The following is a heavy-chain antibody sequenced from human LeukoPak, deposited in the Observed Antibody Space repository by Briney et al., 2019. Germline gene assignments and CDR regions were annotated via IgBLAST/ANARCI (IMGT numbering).Heavy chain of an antibody. Sequence: GGSLRLSCAASGFTFSSYGMHWVRQAPGKGLEWVAVISYDGSNKYYADSVKGRFTISRDNAKNSLYLQMNSLRAEDTAVYYCARDFTVVTPAYYYGMDVWGQGTTVTVSS. V-gene: IGHV3-30*03. J-gene: IGHJ6*02. CDR1: GFTFSSYG. D-gene: IGHD4-23*01. CDR2: ISYDGSNK. CDR3: ARDFTVVTPAYYYGMDV.